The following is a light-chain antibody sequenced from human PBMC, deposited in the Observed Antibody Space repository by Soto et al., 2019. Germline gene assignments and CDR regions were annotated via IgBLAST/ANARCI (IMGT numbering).Light chain of an antibody. V-gene: IGKV1-9*01. Sequence: DIQLTQSPSFLSASVGDTVTITCRASQGMSTYLAWYQQKPGKVPKLLIRSASTLQSGVPPRFSGGGSGTEFTLTISTLQPDDSGIDYCRQLNRYQLAVGGGTNVEIK. CDR1: QGMSTY. J-gene: IGKJ4*01. CDR3: RQLNRYQLA. CDR2: SAS.